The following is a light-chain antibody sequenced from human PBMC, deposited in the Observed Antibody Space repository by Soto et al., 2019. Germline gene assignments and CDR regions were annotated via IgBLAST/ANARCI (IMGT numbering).Light chain of an antibody. CDR3: QQYGGAPYT. CDR1: QSVSSDY. CDR2: GAL. Sequence: EIVLTQSPGTLSLSPGDGATLSCRASQSVSSDYLAWYQQKPGQAPILLIYGALHRATGIPHRFSGTGSGTDFTLTITRLEPEDFAVYFCQQYGGAPYTFGQGTKLDIK. J-gene: IGKJ2*01. V-gene: IGKV3-20*01.